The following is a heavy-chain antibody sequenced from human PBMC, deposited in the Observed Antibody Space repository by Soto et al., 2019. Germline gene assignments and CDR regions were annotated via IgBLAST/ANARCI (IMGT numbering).Heavy chain of an antibody. CDR3: ARLSYYDFWSCYYVLDDY. CDR1: GGTFSSYA. CDR2: IIPIFGKA. Sequence: QVQLVQSGAEVKKPGSSVKVSCKDSGGTFSSYAISWVRQAPGQGLEWMGGIIPIFGKANYAQKFQGRVTITADESTSTAYMELSSLRSEDTAVYYCARLSYYDFWSCYYVLDDYWGQGTLVTVSS. V-gene: IGHV1-69*01. D-gene: IGHD3-3*01. J-gene: IGHJ4*02.